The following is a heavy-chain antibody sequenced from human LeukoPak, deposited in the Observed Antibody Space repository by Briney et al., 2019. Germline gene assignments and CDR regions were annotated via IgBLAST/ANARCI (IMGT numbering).Heavy chain of an antibody. J-gene: IGHJ6*03. Sequence: EASVKVSCKTFGYTFTTYDINWVRQAPGQGLEWMGGIIPIFGTANYAQKFQGRVTITADESTSTAYMELSSLRSEDTAVYYCARGAFDSSSWYPHSGYYYYMDVWGKGTTVTISS. V-gene: IGHV1-69*13. D-gene: IGHD6-13*01. CDR3: ARGAFDSSSWYPHSGYYYYMDV. CDR1: GYTFTTYD. CDR2: IIPIFGTA.